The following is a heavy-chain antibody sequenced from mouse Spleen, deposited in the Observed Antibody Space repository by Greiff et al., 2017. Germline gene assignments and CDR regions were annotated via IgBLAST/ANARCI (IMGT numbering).Heavy chain of an antibody. CDR2: ISDGGSYT. CDR3: ARDRTVPYYFDY. Sequence: EVKLVESGGGLVKPGGSLKLSCAASGFTFSSYAMSWVRQTPEKRLEWVATISDGGSYTYYPDNVKGRFTISRDNAKNNLYLQMSHLKSEDTAMYYCARDRTVPYYFDYWGQGTTLTVSS. CDR1: GFTFSSYA. V-gene: IGHV5-4*01. J-gene: IGHJ2*01.